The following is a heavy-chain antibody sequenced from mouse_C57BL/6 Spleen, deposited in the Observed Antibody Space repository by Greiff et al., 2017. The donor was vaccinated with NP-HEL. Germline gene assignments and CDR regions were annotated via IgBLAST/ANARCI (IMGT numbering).Heavy chain of an antibody. CDR3: ARMGDYDGPY. Sequence: QVQLQQPGAELVKPGASVKLSCKASGYTFTSYWMHWVKQRPGQGLEWIGMIHPNRGSTNYNEQFKRKATLTVAKSSSSADMQLSSLTSEDSAVYYCARMGDYDGPYWGQGTLVTVSA. V-gene: IGHV1-64*01. J-gene: IGHJ3*01. D-gene: IGHD2-4*01. CDR1: GYTFTSYW. CDR2: IHPNRGST.